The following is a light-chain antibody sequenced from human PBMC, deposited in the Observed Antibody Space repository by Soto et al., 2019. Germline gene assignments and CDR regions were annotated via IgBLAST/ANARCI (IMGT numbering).Light chain of an antibody. J-gene: IGLJ1*01. CDR3: QVWDSRTYV. CDR1: NIGTKN. CDR2: RDN. Sequence: SYELTQPLSVSVALGQTARITCGGNNIGTKNVHWYQQKPGQAPVLVIYRDNNRPSGIPERFSGSNSGNTATLTISRAQAGDEADYYCQVWDSRTYVFGTGTKLTVL. V-gene: IGLV3-9*01.